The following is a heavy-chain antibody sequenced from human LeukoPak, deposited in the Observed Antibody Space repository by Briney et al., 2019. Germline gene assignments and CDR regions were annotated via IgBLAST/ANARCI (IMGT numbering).Heavy chain of an antibody. J-gene: IGHJ4*02. CDR1: GDSISSGSYY. CDR2: IYSSGRT. CDR3: ACSGYSYGPGIEDPVPRLVDY. Sequence: SETLSLTCTVSGDSISSGSYYWSWIRQPAGEGLEWIGRIYSSGRTHYRPSLKSRVAISVDTSKNRFSLRLSSVTAADTAVYYCACSGYSYGPGIEDPVPRLVDYWGQGTLVTVSS. D-gene: IGHD5-18*01. V-gene: IGHV4-61*02.